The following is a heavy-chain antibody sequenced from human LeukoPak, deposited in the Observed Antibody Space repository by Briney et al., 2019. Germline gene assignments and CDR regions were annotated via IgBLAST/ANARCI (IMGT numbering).Heavy chain of an antibody. Sequence: PGRSLRLSCAASGFTFSSYAMSWVRQAPGKGLEWVSAISGSGASTYYADSVKGRFTISRDNSKNTLYLQMNSLRAEDTAVYYCAKDRTGSYGYWGQGTLVTVSS. CDR2: ISGSGAST. CDR3: AKDRTGSYGY. J-gene: IGHJ4*02. V-gene: IGHV3-23*01. CDR1: GFTFSSYA. D-gene: IGHD5-18*01.